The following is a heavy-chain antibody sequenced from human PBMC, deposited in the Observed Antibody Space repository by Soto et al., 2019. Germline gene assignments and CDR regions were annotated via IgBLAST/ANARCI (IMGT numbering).Heavy chain of an antibody. V-gene: IGHV1-69*02. CDR1: GGTFSSYT. J-gene: IGHJ4*02. Sequence: QVQLVQSGAEVKKPGSSVKVSCKASGGTFSSYTISWVRQAPGQGLEWMGRIIPILGIVNYAQKFQGRVTITADKSTSTAYMELSSLRSEDTAVYYCARLDGYNLFDYWGQGTLVTVSS. CDR3: ARLDGYNLFDY. D-gene: IGHD5-12*01. CDR2: IIPILGIV.